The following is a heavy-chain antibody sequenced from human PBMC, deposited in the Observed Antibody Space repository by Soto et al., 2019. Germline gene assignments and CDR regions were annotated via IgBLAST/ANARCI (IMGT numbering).Heavy chain of an antibody. CDR1: GFTFSSYA. J-gene: IGHJ4*02. CDR2: ISYDGSNK. V-gene: IGHV3-30-3*01. Sequence: PGGSLRLSCAASGFTFSSYAMHWVRQAPGKGLEWVAVISYDGSNKYYADSVKGRFTISRDNSKNTLYLQMNSLRAEDTAVYYCARRPDYYDSSGYFRYWGQGTLVTVSS. D-gene: IGHD3-22*01. CDR3: ARRPDYYDSSGYFRY.